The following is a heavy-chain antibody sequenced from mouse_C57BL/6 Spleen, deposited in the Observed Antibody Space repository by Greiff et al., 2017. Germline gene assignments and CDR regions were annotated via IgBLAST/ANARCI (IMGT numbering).Heavy chain of an antibody. CDR2: IRNKANGYTT. Sequence: EVQGVESGGGLVQPGGSLSLSCAASGFTFTDYYMSWVRQPPGKALEWLGFIRNKANGYTTEYSASVKGRFTISRDNSQSILYLQMNALRAEDSATYYCARYMITTAYYYAMDYWGQGTSVTVSS. D-gene: IGHD2-4*01. CDR3: ARYMITTAYYYAMDY. J-gene: IGHJ4*01. V-gene: IGHV7-3*01. CDR1: GFTFTDYY.